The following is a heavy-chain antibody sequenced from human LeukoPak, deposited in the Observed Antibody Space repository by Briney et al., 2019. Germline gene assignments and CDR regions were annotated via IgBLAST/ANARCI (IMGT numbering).Heavy chain of an antibody. D-gene: IGHD6-19*01. Sequence: SETLSLTCAVYGGSFSGYYWSWIRQPPGKGLEWIGEINHSGSTNYNPSLKSRVTISVDTSKNQFSLKLSSVTAADTAVYYCARVLTVAGTESFDYWGQGTLVTVSS. CDR3: ARVLTVAGTESFDY. V-gene: IGHV4-34*01. J-gene: IGHJ4*02. CDR1: GGSFSGYY. CDR2: INHSGST.